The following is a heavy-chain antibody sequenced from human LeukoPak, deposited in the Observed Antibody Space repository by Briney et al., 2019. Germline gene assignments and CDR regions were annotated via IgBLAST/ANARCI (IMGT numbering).Heavy chain of an antibody. J-gene: IGHJ6*02. Sequence: TSQTLSLTCTVSGGSISSYYWSWIRQPPGKGLEWIGYIYYSGSTNYNPSLKSRVTISVDTSKNQFSLKLSSVTAADTAVYYCARDSSSWTANYYYYYGMDVWGQGTTVTVSS. CDR2: IYYSGST. V-gene: IGHV4-59*01. D-gene: IGHD6-13*01. CDR3: ARDSSSWTANYYYYYGMDV. CDR1: GGSISSYY.